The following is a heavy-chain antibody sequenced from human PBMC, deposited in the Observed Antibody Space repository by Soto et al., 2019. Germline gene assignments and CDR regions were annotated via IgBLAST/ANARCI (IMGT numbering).Heavy chain of an antibody. V-gene: IGHV1-2*04. D-gene: IGHD5-18*01. CDR2: INPNSGVT. CDR1: GYTFTGYY. CDR3: ARGTAYYYYYYMDV. J-gene: IGHJ6*03. Sequence: QVQLVQSGAEVKKPGASVKVSRKASGYTFTGYYMHWVRQAPGQGLEWMGWINPNSGVTNYAQKFQGWVTMTRDTSISTAYMELSRLRSDDTAVYYCARGTAYYYYYYMDVWGKGTTVTVSS.